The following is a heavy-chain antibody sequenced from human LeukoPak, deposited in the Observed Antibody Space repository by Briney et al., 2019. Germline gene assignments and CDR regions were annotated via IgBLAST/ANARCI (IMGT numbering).Heavy chain of an antibody. CDR3: ARHLRGYSYGPFDY. D-gene: IGHD5-18*01. V-gene: IGHV4-59*08. J-gene: IGHJ4*02. Sequence: SETLSLTCTVSGGSISSYYWSWIRQPPGKGLEWIGYIYYSGSTNYIPSLTSRATISVDMSKNQFSLKLTSVTAADTAVYYCARHLRGYSYGPFDYWGQGTLVTVSS. CDR2: IYYSGST. CDR1: GGSISSYY.